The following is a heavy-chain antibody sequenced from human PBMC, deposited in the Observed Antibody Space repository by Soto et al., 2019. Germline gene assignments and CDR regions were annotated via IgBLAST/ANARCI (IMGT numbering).Heavy chain of an antibody. CDR1: GFMFGNYA. J-gene: IGHJ4*02. CDR2: ITGSGGGT. CDR3: ARDHCSPTICYFDS. D-gene: IGHD2-2*01. Sequence: EVQLLESGGGLVQPGGSLSLSCTTSGFMFGNYAMTWVRQAPGKGLEWVSTITGSGGGTYYADSVKGRFTISRDNSKNTLYLQMNSLRAEDTAVYYCARDHCSPTICYFDSWGQGTLVTVSS. V-gene: IGHV3-23*01.